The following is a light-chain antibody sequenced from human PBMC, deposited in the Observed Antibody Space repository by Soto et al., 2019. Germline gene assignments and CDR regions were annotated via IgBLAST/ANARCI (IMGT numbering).Light chain of an antibody. CDR2: AAS. V-gene: IGKV1-39*01. Sequence: DMQRTRSQSSLSASLGDIVTITCRASQGISTYLNWYQQKPGKAPKLLIYAASSLQSGVPSRFSGSGSETDFTLTISSLQPEDFATYSCQQSYNTTCTSGQGTKVDIK. J-gene: IGKJ1*01. CDR3: QQSYNTTCT. CDR1: QGISTY.